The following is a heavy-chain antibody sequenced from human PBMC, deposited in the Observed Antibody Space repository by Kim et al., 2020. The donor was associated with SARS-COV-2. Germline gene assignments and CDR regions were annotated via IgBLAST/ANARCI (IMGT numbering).Heavy chain of an antibody. CDR3: AKPLIPTTIIVTAYYYYGMYV. J-gene: IGHJ6*02. CDR2: ISGSGGST. D-gene: IGHD3-22*01. CDR1: GLTFRNYA. Sequence: GGSLRLSCAASGLTFRNYAMSWVRQAPGKGLEWVSVISGSGGSTYYADSVKGRFTISRDNSKNMLYLQMNSLRAEDTAVYYCAKPLIPTTIIVTAYYYYGMYVSGQRTTGTVS. V-gene: IGHV3-23*01.